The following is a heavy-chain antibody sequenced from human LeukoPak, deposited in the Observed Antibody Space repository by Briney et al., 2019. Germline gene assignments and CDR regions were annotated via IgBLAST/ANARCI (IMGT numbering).Heavy chain of an antibody. CDR2: IDWDTTNT. CDR3: ARDKRRGTLYWLGAFDV. J-gene: IGHJ3*01. CDR1: GSTFDDYT. D-gene: IGHD6-19*01. Sequence: GGSLRLSCAASGSTFDDYTMHWVRQAPGKGLEWVSLIDWDTTNTYYADSVKGRFTISRDNSKNSLYLLMNTLTTEDTALYFCARDKRRGTLYWLGAFDVWGQGTMVTVSS. V-gene: IGHV3-43*01.